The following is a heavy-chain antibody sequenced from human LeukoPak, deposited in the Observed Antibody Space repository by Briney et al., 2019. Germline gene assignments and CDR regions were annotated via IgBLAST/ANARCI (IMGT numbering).Heavy chain of an antibody. CDR2: IYYSGST. J-gene: IGHJ4*02. CDR1: GGSISSSSYY. CDR3: ARGGVNYSVAFEY. V-gene: IGHV4-39*07. Sequence: SETLSLTCTVSGGSISSSSYYWGWIRQPPGKGLEWIGSIYYSGSTYYNPSLKSRVTISVDTSKNQFSLKLTSVTAADTAVYYCARGGVNYSVAFEYWGQGTLVTVSS. D-gene: IGHD4-11*01.